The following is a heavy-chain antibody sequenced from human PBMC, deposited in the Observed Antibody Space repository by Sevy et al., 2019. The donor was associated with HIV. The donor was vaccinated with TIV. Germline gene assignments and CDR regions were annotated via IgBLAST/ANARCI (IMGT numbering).Heavy chain of an antibody. CDR3: AKGPPQTGYYDY. Sequence: GESLKISCAASGFTFSSYAMSWVRQAPGKGLEWVSAISGSGGSTYYGDSVKGRFTISRDNSKNTLYLQMNSLRAEDTAVYYCAKGPPQTGYYDYWGQGTLVTVSS. D-gene: IGHD3-9*01. J-gene: IGHJ4*02. CDR1: GFTFSSYA. CDR2: ISGSGGST. V-gene: IGHV3-23*01.